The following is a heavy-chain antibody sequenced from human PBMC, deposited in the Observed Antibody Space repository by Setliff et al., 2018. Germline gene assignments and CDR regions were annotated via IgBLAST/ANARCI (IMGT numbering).Heavy chain of an antibody. CDR3: ARDRPIAAAGTFIRYYYYYGKDV. J-gene: IGHJ6*02. CDR2: IYYSGST. CDR1: GGSISSYY. D-gene: IGHD6-13*01. Sequence: PSETLSLTCTVSGGSISSYYWSWIRQPPGKGLEWIGYIYYSGSTNYNPSLKSRVTISVDTSKNQFSLKLSSVTAADTAVYYCARDRPIAAAGTFIRYYYYYGKDVWGQGTTVTVSS. V-gene: IGHV4-59*01.